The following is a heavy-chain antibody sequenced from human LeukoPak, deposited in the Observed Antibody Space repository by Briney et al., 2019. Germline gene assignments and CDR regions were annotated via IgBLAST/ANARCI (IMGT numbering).Heavy chain of an antibody. CDR1: GGTFSSYA. J-gene: IGHJ4*02. CDR2: IIPIFGTA. Sequence: SVKVSCKASGGTFSSYAISWLRQAPRQRLEWMGRIIPIFGTANYAQKFQGRVTITTDESTSTAYMELSSLRSEDTAVYYCARDRGRWLQLGYFDCWGQGTLVTVSS. D-gene: IGHD5-24*01. V-gene: IGHV1-69*05. CDR3: ARDRGRWLQLGYFDC.